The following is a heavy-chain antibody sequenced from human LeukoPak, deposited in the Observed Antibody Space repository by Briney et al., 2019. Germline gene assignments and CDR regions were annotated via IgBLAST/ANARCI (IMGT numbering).Heavy chain of an antibody. Sequence: GESLKISCKGSGYSFTSYLIGWVRQMPGKGLEWMGIIYPGDSDTKYSPSFQGQVTISADKSITTTYLQGSSLKASDTAIYYCARRSSIATRLFDFWGQGTLVTVSS. CDR3: ARRSSIATRLFDF. CDR2: IYPGDSDT. V-gene: IGHV5-51*01. D-gene: IGHD6-6*01. J-gene: IGHJ4*02. CDR1: GYSFTSYL.